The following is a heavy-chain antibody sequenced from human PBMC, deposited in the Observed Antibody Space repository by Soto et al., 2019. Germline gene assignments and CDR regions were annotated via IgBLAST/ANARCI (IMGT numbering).Heavy chain of an antibody. V-gene: IGHV4-38-2*02. CDR3: TREWGPSYYYDSTGFNPEY. CDR2: ISPSGST. J-gene: IGHJ4*02. CDR1: GYSISGGYY. Sequence: ASETLSLTCAVSGYSISGGYYWGWIRQSPGKGLEWIGCISPSGSTYYNPSLKSRVTISVDTSKNHFSLKLSSVTAADTAVYYCTREWGPSYYYDSTGFNPEYWGQGTQVTVSS. D-gene: IGHD3-22*01.